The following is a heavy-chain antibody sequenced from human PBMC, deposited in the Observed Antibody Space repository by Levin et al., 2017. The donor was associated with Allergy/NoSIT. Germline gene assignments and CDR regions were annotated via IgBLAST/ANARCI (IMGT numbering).Heavy chain of an antibody. CDR2: INHSGST. CDR3: ARGYGRLDP. Sequence: ETLSLTCAVYGGSFSGYYWSWIRQPPGKGLEWIGEINHSGSTNYNPSLKSRVTISVDTSKNQFSLKLSSVTAADTAVYYCARGYGRLDPWGQGTLVTVSS. V-gene: IGHV4-34*01. CDR1: GGSFSGYY. J-gene: IGHJ5*02. D-gene: IGHD3-10*01.